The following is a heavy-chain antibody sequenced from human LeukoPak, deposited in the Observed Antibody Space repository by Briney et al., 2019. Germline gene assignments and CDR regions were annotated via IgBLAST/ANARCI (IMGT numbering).Heavy chain of an antibody. CDR3: ARDAYCSGGSCYHNFDY. CDR2: ISAYNGNT. CDR1: AYTFTSYG. J-gene: IGHJ4*02. V-gene: IGHV1-18*01. Sequence: GASVKVSCKASAYTFTSYGISWVRQAPGQGLEWMGWISAYNGNTNYAQKLQGRVTMTTDTSTSTAYMELRSLRSDDTAVYYCARDAYCSGGSCYHNFDYWGQGTLVTVSS. D-gene: IGHD2-15*01.